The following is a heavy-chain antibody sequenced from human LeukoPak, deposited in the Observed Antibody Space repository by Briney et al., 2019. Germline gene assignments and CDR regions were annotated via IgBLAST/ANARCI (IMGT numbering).Heavy chain of an antibody. CDR2: VLYDGSLK. CDR3: ARDIYYDSSGYYAAFDI. Sequence: GGSLRLSRAASGFTFSRCDMHWVRQAPGKGLEWVAFVLYDGSLKYYADSVRGRVTISRDNSKNTLYLQMNSLRAEDTAVYYCARDIYYDSSGYYAAFDIWGQGTMVTVSS. D-gene: IGHD3-22*01. CDR1: GFTFSRCD. J-gene: IGHJ3*02. V-gene: IGHV3-30*02.